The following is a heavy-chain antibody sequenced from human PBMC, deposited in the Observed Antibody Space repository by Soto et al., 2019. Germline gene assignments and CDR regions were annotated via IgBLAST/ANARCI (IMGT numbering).Heavy chain of an antibody. CDR2: VIPMFLKS. J-gene: IGHJ4*02. V-gene: IGHV1-69*06. Sequence: GASVKVSCKASGGTFDSYAISWVRQAPGQGLEWMGGVIPMFLKSNYAQKFQGRVTITADKSTNTVYMEMNSLKTEDMHVYYCVRGGGEMANPPPYLYWGQGTQVTVS. CDR3: VRGGGEMANPPPYLY. CDR1: GGTFDSYA. D-gene: IGHD3-16*01.